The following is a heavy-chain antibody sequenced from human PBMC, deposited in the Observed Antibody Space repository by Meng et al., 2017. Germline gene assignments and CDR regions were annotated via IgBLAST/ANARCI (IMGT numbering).Heavy chain of an antibody. CDR2: LNAGNGDT. D-gene: IGHD2-15*01. CDR1: GYNFTSYA. V-gene: IGHV1-3*01. J-gene: IGHJ4*02. CDR3: ARDSCTGGICYRGSFDY. Sequence: VQLVQSGAEVKKRGASVKVSCKASGYNFTSYAMHWVRQAPGQSLEWMGWLNAGNGDTKYSQKFQGRVAITRDSSASTAYMELSSLRSEDTAVYYCARDSCTGGICYRGSFDYWAQGTLVTVSS.